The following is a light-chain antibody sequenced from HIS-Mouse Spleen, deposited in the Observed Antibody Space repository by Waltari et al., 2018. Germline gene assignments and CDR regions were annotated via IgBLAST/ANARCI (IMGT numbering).Light chain of an antibody. Sequence: SYVLTQPPSVSVAPGKTARITCGGHNIGSKSVHGYQQKPGQAPVLGVYDDSDRPSGIPERFSGSNSGNTATLTISRVEAGDEADYYCQVWDSSSDHVVFGGGTKLTVL. CDR2: DDS. CDR1: NIGSKS. J-gene: IGLJ2*01. V-gene: IGLV3-21*03. CDR3: QVWDSSSDHVV.